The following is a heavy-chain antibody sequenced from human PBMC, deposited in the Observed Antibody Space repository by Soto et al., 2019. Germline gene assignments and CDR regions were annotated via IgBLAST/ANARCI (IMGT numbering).Heavy chain of an antibody. CDR2: IHRSGST. CDR1: GGSISSGGYS. D-gene: IGHD6-19*01. CDR3: ARVAGSGWYDE. J-gene: IGHJ5*02. V-gene: IGHV4-30-2*01. Sequence: TSETLSLTCAVSGGSISSGGYSWSWIRQPAGGGLEWIGDIHRSGSTYYNPSLKSRVTMSVDRSKHQFSLNLSSVTATDTAVYYCARVAGSGWYDEWGQGTLVTVSS.